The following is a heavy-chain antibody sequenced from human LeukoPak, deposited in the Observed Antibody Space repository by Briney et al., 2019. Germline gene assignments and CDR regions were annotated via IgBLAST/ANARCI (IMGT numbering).Heavy chain of an antibody. CDR1: GFTVSNNY. V-gene: IGHV3-53*01. Sequence: GGSLRLSCAASGFTVSNNYMSWVRQAPGKGLEWVSIIYSGDTTYYADSVKGRFTISRDNSKNTLYLQMNSLRAEDTALYYCARVGGYSNGRYYFDYWGQGTLVTVSS. J-gene: IGHJ4*02. CDR3: ARVGGYSNGRYYFDY. D-gene: IGHD6-19*01. CDR2: IYSGDTT.